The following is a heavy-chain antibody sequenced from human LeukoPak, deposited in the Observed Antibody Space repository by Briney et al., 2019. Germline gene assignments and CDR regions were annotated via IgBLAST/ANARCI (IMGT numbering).Heavy chain of an antibody. V-gene: IGHV3-33*01. CDR3: VRDDPQWYFDL. Sequence: PGGALRLSCAASGFTFNVYCIQWVRQAPDKGGEGVAFIWNVGSNKYYVDSVKGRFTISRDDAKHSLYLQMNSLRDEDTAVYYCVRDDPQWYFDLWGRGTLVIVSS. CDR1: GFTFNVYC. CDR2: IWNVGSNK. J-gene: IGHJ2*01.